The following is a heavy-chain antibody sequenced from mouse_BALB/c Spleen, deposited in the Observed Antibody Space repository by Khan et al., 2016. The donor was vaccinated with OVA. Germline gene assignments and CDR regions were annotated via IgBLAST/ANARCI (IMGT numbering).Heavy chain of an antibody. D-gene: IGHD2-14*01. J-gene: IGHJ3*01. CDR2: MISTGYT. Sequence: EVKLLESGPSLVKPSQTLSLTCSVTDDSITSGYWSWIRKFPGNKLEYMGYMISTGYTDYNPSLNSRIAITRHTSKNQYYLQLNSVTAEDTDTYYCARSTYRYAFAYWGQGTLVTVSA. V-gene: IGHV3-8*02. CDR1: DDSITSGY. CDR3: ARSTYRYAFAY.